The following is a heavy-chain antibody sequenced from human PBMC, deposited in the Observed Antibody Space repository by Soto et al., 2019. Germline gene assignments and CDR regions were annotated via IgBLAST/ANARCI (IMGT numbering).Heavy chain of an antibody. CDR2: ISGSGVST. CDR1: GFTFSSYA. D-gene: IGHD3-3*02. CDR3: ATLGMFAP. J-gene: IGHJ5*02. V-gene: IGHV3-23*01. Sequence: EVQLLESGGGLVQPGGSLRLSCAASGFTFSSYAMSWVRQSPGKGLEWVSAISGSGVSTYYADSVKGRFTMSRDNSKNTLYLQMNSLRAADTAVYYCATLGMFAPWGQGTLVTVSS.